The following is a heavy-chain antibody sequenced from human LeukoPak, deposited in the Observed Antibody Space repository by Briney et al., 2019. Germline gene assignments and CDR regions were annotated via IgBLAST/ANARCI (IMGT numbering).Heavy chain of an antibody. CDR3: ARDRAAFDS. J-gene: IGHJ4*02. D-gene: IGHD6-25*01. CDR1: GFTFSSFP. Sequence: GGSLRLSCAASGFTFSSFPMSWVRQAPGKGLQWVSGITGRGGNTYYADSVEGRFTISRDNSKNTLPLQMDSLRAEDTAIYYCARDRAAFDSWGQGTLVTVSS. CDR2: ITGRGGNT. V-gene: IGHV3-23*01.